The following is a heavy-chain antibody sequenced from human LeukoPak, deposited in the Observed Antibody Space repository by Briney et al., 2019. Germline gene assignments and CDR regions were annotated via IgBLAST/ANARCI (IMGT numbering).Heavy chain of an antibody. CDR2: ISYDGSNK. J-gene: IGHJ6*02. CDR3: ARGERITMIVVVIPDMDV. D-gene: IGHD3-22*01. Sequence: GRSLRLSCAASGFTFSSYAMHGVRQAPGKGLEWVAVISYDGSNKYYADSVKGRFTISRDNSKKTLYLQMNSLRAEATAVYYCARGERITMIVVVIPDMDVWGQGTTVTVSS. V-gene: IGHV3-30-3*01. CDR1: GFTFSSYA.